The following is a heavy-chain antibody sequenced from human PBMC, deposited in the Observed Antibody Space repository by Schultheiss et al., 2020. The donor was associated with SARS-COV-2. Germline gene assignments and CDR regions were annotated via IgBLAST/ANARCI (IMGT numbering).Heavy chain of an antibody. CDR2: ISYDGSNK. Sequence: GGSLRLSCAASGFTFSSYAMHWVRQAPGKGLEWVAVISYDGSNKYYADSVKGRFTISRDNAKNSLYLQMNSLRAEDTAVYYCARVKESYDILTGYSYYYYMDVWGKGTTVTVSS. CDR3: ARVKESYDILTGYSYYYYMDV. CDR1: GFTFSSYA. J-gene: IGHJ6*03. D-gene: IGHD3-9*01. V-gene: IGHV3-30*04.